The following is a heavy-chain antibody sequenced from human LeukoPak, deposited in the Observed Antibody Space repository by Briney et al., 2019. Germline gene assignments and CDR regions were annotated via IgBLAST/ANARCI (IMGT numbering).Heavy chain of an antibody. D-gene: IGHD6-25*01. J-gene: IGHJ4*02. CDR1: GFTFSNAW. V-gene: IGHV3-33*08. Sequence: GGSLRLSCAASGFTFSNAWMSWVRQAPGKGLEWVAIIWYDGSKKYYADSVKGRFTISRDDSKNTLYVQMNGLRIEDTAVYYCARGEAAYYFDFWGQGTLVTVSS. CDR3: ARGEAAYYFDF. CDR2: IWYDGSKK.